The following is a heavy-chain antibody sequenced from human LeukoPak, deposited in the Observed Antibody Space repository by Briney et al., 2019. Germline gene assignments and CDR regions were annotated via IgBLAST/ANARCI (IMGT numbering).Heavy chain of an antibody. V-gene: IGHV3-66*02. CDR1: GFTVSSNY. CDR3: ARDQTYYDSSGYSLYAFDI. D-gene: IGHD3-22*01. J-gene: IGHJ3*02. Sequence: GGSLRLSCAASGFTVSSNYMSWVRQAPGKGLEWVSVIYSGGSTYYADSVKGRFTISRDNSKNTLYLQMNSLRAEDTAVYYCARDQTYYDSSGYSLYAFDIWGQGTMVTVSS. CDR2: IYSGGST.